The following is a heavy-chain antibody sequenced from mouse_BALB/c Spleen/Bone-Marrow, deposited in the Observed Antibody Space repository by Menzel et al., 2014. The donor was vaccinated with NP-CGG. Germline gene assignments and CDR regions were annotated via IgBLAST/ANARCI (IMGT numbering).Heavy chain of an antibody. CDR3: ARYRLGTYFDY. D-gene: IGHD2-14*01. CDR2: IDPANGNT. CDR1: GYNIKDTN. V-gene: IGHV14-3*02. J-gene: IGHJ2*01. Sequence: EVQLQQSGAELVKPGASVKLSCTASGYNIKDTNMHWVKQRPEQSLEWIGRIDPANGNTKYDPKFQGKATITADTSSNTAYLQLSSLTSEDTAVYYCARYRLGTYFDYWGQGTTLTVSS.